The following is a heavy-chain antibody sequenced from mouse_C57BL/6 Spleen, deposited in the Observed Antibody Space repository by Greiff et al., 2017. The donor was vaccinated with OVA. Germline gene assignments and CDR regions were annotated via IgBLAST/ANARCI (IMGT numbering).Heavy chain of an antibody. CDR1: GFSLTSYG. CDR2: IWRGGST. Sequence: VKLMESGPGLVQPSQSLSITCTVSGFSLTSYGVHWVRQSPGTGLEWLGVIWRGGSTDYNAAFMSRLSITKDNSKSQVFFKMNSLQADDTAIYYCAVITTVVARYFDVWGTGTTVTVSS. V-gene: IGHV2-5*01. CDR3: AVITTVVARYFDV. J-gene: IGHJ1*03. D-gene: IGHD1-1*01.